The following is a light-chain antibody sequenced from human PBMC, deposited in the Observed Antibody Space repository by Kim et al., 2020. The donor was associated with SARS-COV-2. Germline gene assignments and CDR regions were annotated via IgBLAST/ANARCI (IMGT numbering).Light chain of an antibody. CDR3: NSWDSSGNHRV. Sequence: SSELTQDPAVSVALGQTARITCPGDSLRSYYASWYQQKPGQAPVRVIYGKNNRPSGIPDRFSGSSSGNTASLTITGAQAEDEADYYCNSWDSSGNHRVFGGGTKLTVL. CDR1: SLRSYY. J-gene: IGLJ3*02. V-gene: IGLV3-19*02. CDR2: GKN.